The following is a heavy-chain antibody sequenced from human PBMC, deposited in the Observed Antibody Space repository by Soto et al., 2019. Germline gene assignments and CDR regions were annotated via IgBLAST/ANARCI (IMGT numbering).Heavy chain of an antibody. V-gene: IGHV4-31*03. Sequence: TPSLTYTVSGGSISSGGYYWSWIRQHPGKGLEWIGYISYSGNTYYNPSLKSRVTISVDTSNNQFSLKLSSVTAADTAVYYCARDDDSSGYGYFDLWGRGTLVTVPS. CDR1: GGSISSGGYY. CDR2: ISYSGNT. J-gene: IGHJ2*01. D-gene: IGHD3-22*01. CDR3: ARDDDSSGYGYFDL.